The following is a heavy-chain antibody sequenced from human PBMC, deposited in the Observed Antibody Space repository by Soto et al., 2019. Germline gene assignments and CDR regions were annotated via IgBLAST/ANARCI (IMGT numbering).Heavy chain of an antibody. CDR1: GDSISSSNR. CDR2: IYHCGST. Sequence: TLSHNCAVSGDSISSSNRWRWVRQPPGKGLEWIGEIYHCGSTNYNPSFKSRVTISVDKSKNQFSLKLSSVTAADTAVYYCASISPDSSGSLYYYYFDFWGQGTLVPVS. V-gene: IGHV4-4*02. CDR3: ASISPDSSGSLYYYYFDF. D-gene: IGHD3-22*01. J-gene: IGHJ4*02.